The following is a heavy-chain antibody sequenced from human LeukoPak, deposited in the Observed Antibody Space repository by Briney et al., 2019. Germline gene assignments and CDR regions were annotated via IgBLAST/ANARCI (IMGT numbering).Heavy chain of an antibody. V-gene: IGHV4-31*11. CDR1: GGSISSGGYS. CDR2: IFYSGGT. CDR3: ARGYSSNWSLDY. Sequence: SLTLSLTCAVSGGSISSGGYSWSWIRQHPGKGLEWIGYIFYSGGTYYNPSLKSRVTISVDTSENQFSLKLSSVTAADTAVYYCARGYSSNWSLDYWGQGTLVTVSS. D-gene: IGHD6-13*01. J-gene: IGHJ4*02.